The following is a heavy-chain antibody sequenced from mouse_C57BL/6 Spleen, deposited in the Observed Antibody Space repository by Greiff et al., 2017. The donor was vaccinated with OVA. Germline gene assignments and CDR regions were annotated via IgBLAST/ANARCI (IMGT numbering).Heavy chain of an antibody. CDR1: GYTFTDYK. J-gene: IGHJ1*03. CDR3: ARDYGSSHWYFDV. V-gene: IGHV1-22*01. D-gene: IGHD1-1*01. Sequence: EVQLQQSGPELVKPGASVKMSCKASGYTFTDYKMHWGKQSPGKSLEWIGYINPNNGGTSYNQKFKGKATLTVNKSSSTAYMELRSLTSEDSAVYYCARDYGSSHWYFDVWGTGTTVTVSS. CDR2: INPNNGGT.